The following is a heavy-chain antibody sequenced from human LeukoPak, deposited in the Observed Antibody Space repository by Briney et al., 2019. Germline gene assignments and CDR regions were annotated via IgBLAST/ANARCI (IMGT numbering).Heavy chain of an antibody. CDR2: ISRSGRST. CDR3: AKSADWGSGSFDY. J-gene: IGHJ4*02. CDR1: GFTFSSYA. D-gene: IGHD7-27*01. V-gene: IGHV3-23*01. Sequence: PGGSLRLSCAASGFTFSSYAMSWVRRAPGKGLEWVSAISRSGRSTYYADSVKGRFTISRDNSKNTLYLQMNSLRAEDTAVYYCAKSADWGSGSFDYWGQGTLVTVSS.